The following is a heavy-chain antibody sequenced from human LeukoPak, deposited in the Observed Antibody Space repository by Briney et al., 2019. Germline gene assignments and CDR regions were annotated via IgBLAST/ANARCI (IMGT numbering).Heavy chain of an antibody. D-gene: IGHD3-22*01. CDR1: GGSISSSSYY. CDR2: IYYSGST. Sequence: SETLSLTXTVSGGSISSSSYYWGWIRQPPGKGLEWIGSIYYSGSTYYNPSFKSRVTISVDTSKNQFSLKLSSVTAADTAVYYCARHHRAYYYDSSGYYGSRVALDFDYWGQGTLVTVSS. V-gene: IGHV4-39*01. J-gene: IGHJ4*02. CDR3: ARHHRAYYYDSSGYYGSRVALDFDY.